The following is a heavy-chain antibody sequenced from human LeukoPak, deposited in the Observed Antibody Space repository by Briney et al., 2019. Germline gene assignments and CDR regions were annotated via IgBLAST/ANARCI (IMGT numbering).Heavy chain of an antibody. CDR1: GYPFTTYE. Sequence: ASVKVSCRTSGYPFTTYEINWVRQAAGQGLEWMGWVHPDTGYADYAQKFQGRVTMTSDTSISTAYMELSSLRSDDTAVYFCARGPRNYPWGQGTLVTVSS. J-gene: IGHJ5*02. CDR2: VHPDTGYA. CDR3: ARGPRNYP. V-gene: IGHV1-8*01. D-gene: IGHD1-14*01.